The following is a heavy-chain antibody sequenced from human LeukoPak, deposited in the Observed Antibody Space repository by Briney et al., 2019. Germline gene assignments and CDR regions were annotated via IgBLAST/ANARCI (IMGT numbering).Heavy chain of an antibody. V-gene: IGHV3-21*01. CDR2: ISSSSSYI. D-gene: IGHD2-15*01. Sequence: GGSLRLSCAASGFTFSSYSMNRVRQAPGKGLEWVSSISSSSSYIYYADSVKGRFTISRDNAKNSLYLQMNSLRAEDTAVYYCARGDATLYEGSSNTRFDYLGQGTLVTVSS. J-gene: IGHJ4*02. CDR3: ARGDATLYEGSSNTRFDY. CDR1: GFTFSSYS.